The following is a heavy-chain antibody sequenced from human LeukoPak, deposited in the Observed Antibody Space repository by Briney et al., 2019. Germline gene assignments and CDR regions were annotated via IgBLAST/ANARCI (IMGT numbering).Heavy chain of an antibody. CDR3: ARRLGYCSGGSCYDDYYYYGMDV. J-gene: IGHJ6*02. CDR2: ISAYNGNT. CDR1: GYTFTSYG. Sequence: ASVKVSCKASGYTFTSYGISWVRQAPGQGLEWMGWISAYNGNTNYAQKLQGRVTMTTDTSTSTAYMELRSLRSDDTAVHYCARRLGYCSGGSCYDDYYYYGMDVWGQGTTVTVSS. D-gene: IGHD2-15*01. V-gene: IGHV1-18*01.